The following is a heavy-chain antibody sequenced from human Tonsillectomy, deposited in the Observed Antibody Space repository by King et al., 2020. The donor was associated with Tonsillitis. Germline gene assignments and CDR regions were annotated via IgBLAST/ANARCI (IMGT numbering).Heavy chain of an antibody. CDR1: GFTFRSYG. V-gene: IGHV3-30*18. J-gene: IGHJ4*02. D-gene: IGHD2-21*01. CDR3: ANGRPLFPPFEY. Sequence: VQLVESGGGVVQSGRSRRLSCAASGFTFRSYGMHWVRQAPGKGLEWVAVISNDGTNKYYTDSVKGRFTISRDNSKNTLYLQMNSLRTEDTAVYYCANGRPLFPPFEYWGQGTLVTVSS. CDR2: ISNDGTNK.